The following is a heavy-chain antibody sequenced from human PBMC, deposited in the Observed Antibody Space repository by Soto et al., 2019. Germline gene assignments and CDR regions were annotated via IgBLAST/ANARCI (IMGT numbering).Heavy chain of an antibody. CDR1: GGSISSSSYN. J-gene: IGHJ4*02. V-gene: IGHV4-39*01. CDR2: ISYSGST. D-gene: IGHD3-22*01. Sequence: QLQLQESGPGLVKPSETLSLTCTVSGGSISSSSYNWGWIRQPPGKGLEWIGSISYSGSTYYNPSLRSRLTISVDTANNPSSLNLSPVTAADPAVYYCAGRPTYYDSGAYYYYLDQGTLVTVSS. CDR3: AGRPTYYDSGAYYYY.